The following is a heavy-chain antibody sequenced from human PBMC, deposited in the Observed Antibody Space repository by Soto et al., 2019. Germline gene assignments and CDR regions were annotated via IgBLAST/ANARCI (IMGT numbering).Heavy chain of an antibody. CDR1: GYTFTSYA. V-gene: IGHV1-3*01. Sequence: ASVKVSCKASGYTFTSYAMHWVRQAPGQRLEWMGWINAGNGNTKYSQKFQGRVTITRDTSASTAYMELSSLRSEDTAVYYCALPRAAAGNRDYWGQGTLVTVSS. J-gene: IGHJ4*02. CDR2: INAGNGNT. D-gene: IGHD6-13*01. CDR3: ALPRAAAGNRDY.